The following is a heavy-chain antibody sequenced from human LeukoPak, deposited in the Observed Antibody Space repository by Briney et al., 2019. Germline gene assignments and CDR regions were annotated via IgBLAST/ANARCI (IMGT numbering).Heavy chain of an antibody. CDR1: GGSFSGYY. CDR2: INHSGST. Sequence: SETLSLTCAVYGGSFSGYYWSWIRQPPGKGLEWIGEINHSGSTNYNPSLKSRVTISVDTSKNQFSLKLSSVTAADTAVYYCARGGYSYGTGWFDPWGQGTLVTVSS. D-gene: IGHD5-18*01. J-gene: IGHJ5*02. V-gene: IGHV4-34*01. CDR3: ARGGYSYGTGWFDP.